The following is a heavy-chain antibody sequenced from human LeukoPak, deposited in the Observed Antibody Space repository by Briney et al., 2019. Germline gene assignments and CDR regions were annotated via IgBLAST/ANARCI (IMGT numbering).Heavy chain of an antibody. J-gene: IGHJ4*02. D-gene: IGHD3-22*01. CDR3: ARRYHDSSGYYLDY. V-gene: IGHV1-18*01. CDR1: GYIFSIYG. Sequence: ASVKVSCKASGYIFSIYGITWVRQAPGQGLEWMGWISAYNGKTDYARKFQDRVTMTTDTSTSTAYMDVRRLRSDDPAVYYCARRYHDSSGYYLDYWGQGTLLTVSS. CDR2: ISAYNGKT.